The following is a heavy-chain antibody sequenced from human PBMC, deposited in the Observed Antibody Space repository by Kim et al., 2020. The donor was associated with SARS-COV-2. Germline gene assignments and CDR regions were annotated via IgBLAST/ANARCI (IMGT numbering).Heavy chain of an antibody. CDR1: GGSFSGYY. V-gene: IGHV4-34*01. J-gene: IGHJ5*01. CDR3: ASVPLGSCSCTSCYGDS. CDR2: INHSGST. Sequence: SETLSLTCAVYGGSFSGYYWSWIRQPPGKGLEWIGEINHSGSTNYNPSLKSRVTISVDTSKNQFSLKLSSVTAADTAVYYCASVPLGSCSCTSCYGDSWG. D-gene: IGHD2-2*01.